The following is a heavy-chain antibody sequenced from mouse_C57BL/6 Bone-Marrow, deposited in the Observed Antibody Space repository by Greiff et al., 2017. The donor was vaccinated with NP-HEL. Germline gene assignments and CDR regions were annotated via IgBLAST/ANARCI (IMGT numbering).Heavy chain of an antibody. CDR1: GYAFTNYL. CDR3: AREGEGDGYYPFDY. V-gene: IGHV1-54*01. D-gene: IGHD2-3*01. CDR2: INPGSGGT. J-gene: IGHJ2*01. Sequence: QVQLKESGAELVRPGTSVKVSCKASGYAFTNYLIEWVKQRPGQGLEWIGVINPGSGGTNYNEKFKGKATLTADKSSSTAYMQLSSLTSEDSAVYFCAREGEGDGYYPFDYWGQGTTLTVSS.